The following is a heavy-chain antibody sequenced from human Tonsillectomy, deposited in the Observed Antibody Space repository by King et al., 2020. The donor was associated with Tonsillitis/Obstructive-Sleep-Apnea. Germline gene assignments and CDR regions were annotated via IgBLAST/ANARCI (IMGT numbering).Heavy chain of an antibody. J-gene: IGHJ2*01. Sequence: VQLVESGGGLVQPGGSLRLSCAASGFTFSTYEMNWVRQAPGKGLEWVSFISSSGSTIYYADSVKGRFTISRDNAKNSLYLQMNSLRAEDTAVYYCAREILRWYFDIWGRGTLVSVSS. CDR1: GFTFSTYE. D-gene: IGHD2-15*01. CDR2: ISSSGSTI. V-gene: IGHV3-48*03. CDR3: AREILRWYFDI.